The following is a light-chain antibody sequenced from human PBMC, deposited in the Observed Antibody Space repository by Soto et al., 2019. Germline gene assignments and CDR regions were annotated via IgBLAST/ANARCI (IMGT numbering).Light chain of an antibody. J-gene: IGKJ3*01. CDR3: QHYASSPPGFT. CDR1: QRVSSTY. CDR2: GAS. Sequence: EIVLTQSPGSLSLIPGERATLSCRASQRVSSTYFAWYRQKPGQPPRLLIYGASKRATGVPDRVSGSGSGTDFTLTINRLEPEDFAVYYCQHYASSPPGFTFGPGTTVDIK. V-gene: IGKV3-20*01.